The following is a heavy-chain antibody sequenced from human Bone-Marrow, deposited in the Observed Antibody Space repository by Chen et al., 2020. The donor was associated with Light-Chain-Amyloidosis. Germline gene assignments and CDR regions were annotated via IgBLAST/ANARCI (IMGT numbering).Heavy chain of an antibody. CDR3: VRDLNEPFTGLYKGWFDS. CDR1: GFTSSDYW. J-gene: IGHJ5*01. CDR2: IHGDASGV. D-gene: IGHD1-1*01. V-gene: IGHV3-74*01. Sequence: EVQLVESGGGSVQPGGSLRLSCAASGFTSSDYWMHWVRQAPGKGLVWVSHIHGDASGVSYADSVKGRFTISRDNARNTLYLQMNSLRAEDTAVYFCVRDLNEPFTGLYKGWFDSWGRGTQVTVSS.